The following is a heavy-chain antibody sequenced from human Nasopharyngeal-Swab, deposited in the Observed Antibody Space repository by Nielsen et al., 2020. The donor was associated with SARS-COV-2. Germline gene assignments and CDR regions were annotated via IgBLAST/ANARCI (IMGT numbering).Heavy chain of an antibody. D-gene: IGHD2-21*01. CDR2: IYYSGST. J-gene: IGHJ6*02. CDR3: ARDTGCGGDCPKEVNSYGMDV. V-gene: IGHV4-59*01. Sequence: WIRQPPGKGLEWIGYIYYSGSTNYNPSLKSRVTISVDTSKNQFSLKLSSVTAADTAVYYCARDTGCGGDCPKEVNSYGMDVWDQGTTVTVSS.